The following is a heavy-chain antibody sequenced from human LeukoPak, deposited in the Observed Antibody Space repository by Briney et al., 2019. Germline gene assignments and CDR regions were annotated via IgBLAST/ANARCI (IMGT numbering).Heavy chain of an antibody. D-gene: IGHD3-10*01. J-gene: IGHJ3*01. Sequence: GGSLRLSCAASGFTFSRHSMNWVRQTPGKGLEWVSSISSSDTYISYADSVRGRFTISRDNAKNSLYLEMNSLRVEGTAVYYCARVVGLVRGVLSDAFDVWGQGTVVTVSS. CDR3: ARVVGLVRGVLSDAFDV. V-gene: IGHV3-21*01. CDR2: ISSSDTYI. CDR1: GFTFSRHS.